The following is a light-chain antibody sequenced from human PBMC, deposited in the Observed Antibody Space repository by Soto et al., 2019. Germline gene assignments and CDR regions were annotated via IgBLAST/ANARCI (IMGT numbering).Light chain of an antibody. CDR1: SSNIGSNY. J-gene: IGLJ3*02. V-gene: IGLV1-47*02. CDR2: SSN. CDR3: AAWDDSLSGWV. Sequence: QLVLTQPPSASGTPGQRVTISCSGSSSNIGSNYVYWYQQLPGTAPKLLIYSSNQRPSGVPDRFSGSKSGTSASLAISGLRSEDEADYYCAAWDDSLSGWVFGGGTKVTVL.